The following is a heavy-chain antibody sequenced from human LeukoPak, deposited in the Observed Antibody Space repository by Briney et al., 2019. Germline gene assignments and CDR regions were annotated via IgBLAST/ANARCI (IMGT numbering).Heavy chain of an antibody. V-gene: IGHV3-53*01. CDR1: GFTVSSNY. J-gene: IGHJ6*03. D-gene: IGHD1-14*01. Sequence: GGSLRLSCAVSGFTVSSNYMGWVRQAPGKGLEWVSAIYSGGSTYYADSVKGRFTISRDNAKNSLYLQMNSLRADDTAVYYCARETTPDYSYYYMDVWGKGTTVTVSS. CDR2: IYSGGST. CDR3: ARETTPDYSYYYMDV.